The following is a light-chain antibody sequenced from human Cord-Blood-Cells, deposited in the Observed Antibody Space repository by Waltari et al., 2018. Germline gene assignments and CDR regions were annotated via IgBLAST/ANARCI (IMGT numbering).Light chain of an antibody. CDR1: QGIRNY. Sequence: DIQMTQSPSSLSASVGDRVTITCRASQGIRNYLAWYQQKPGKVPKLLIYAASTLQSGVPSRFSGSGSGTDFTLTISSLQPEDVATYYCQKYISAPLTFGGGTKVEIK. J-gene: IGKJ4*01. CDR3: QKYISAPLT. V-gene: IGKV1-27*01. CDR2: AAS.